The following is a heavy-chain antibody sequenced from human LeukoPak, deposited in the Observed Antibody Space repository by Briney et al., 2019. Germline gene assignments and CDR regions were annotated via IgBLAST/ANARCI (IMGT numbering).Heavy chain of an antibody. J-gene: IGHJ6*03. D-gene: IGHD3-10*01. CDR3: TRDTLYYYYGSGSYSQGYRYYYYYYMDV. CDR2: IRSKAYGGTT. Sequence: GGSLRLSCTASGFTFGDYAMSWVRQAPGKGLEWVGFIRSKAYGGTTEYAASVKGRFTISRDDSKSIAYLQMNSLKTEDTAVYYCTRDTLYYYYGSGSYSQGYRYYYYYYMDVWGKGTTVTISS. V-gene: IGHV3-49*04. CDR1: GFTFGDYA.